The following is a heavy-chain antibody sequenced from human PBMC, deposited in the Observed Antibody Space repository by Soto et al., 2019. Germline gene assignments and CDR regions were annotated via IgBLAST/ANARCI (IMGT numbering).Heavy chain of an antibody. Sequence: SSETLSLTCAVYGGSFSGYYWSWIRQPPGKGLEWIGEINHSGSINYNPSLKSRVTISVDTSKNQFSLKLSSVTAADTAVYYCARVPDIVATEYYFDYWGQGTLVTVSS. CDR1: GGSFSGYY. D-gene: IGHD5-12*01. V-gene: IGHV4-34*01. J-gene: IGHJ4*02. CDR2: INHSGSI. CDR3: ARVPDIVATEYYFDY.